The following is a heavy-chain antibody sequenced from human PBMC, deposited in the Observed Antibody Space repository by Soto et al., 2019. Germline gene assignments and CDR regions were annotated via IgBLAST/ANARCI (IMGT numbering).Heavy chain of an antibody. CDR1: GYSFTSYW. V-gene: IGHV5-10-1*01. CDR2: IDPSDSYT. J-gene: IGHJ6*04. Sequence: PGESLQISCKGSGYSFTSYWISWVRQMPGKGLEWMGRIDPSDSYTNYSPSFQGHVTISADKSISTAYLQWSSLKASDTAMYYCARQIYYYDSSGGSCGMEVWGEGTKVTVSS. CDR3: ARQIYYYDSSGGSCGMEV. D-gene: IGHD3-22*01.